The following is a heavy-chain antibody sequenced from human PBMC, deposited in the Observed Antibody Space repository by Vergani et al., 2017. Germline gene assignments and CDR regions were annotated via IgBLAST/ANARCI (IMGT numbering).Heavy chain of an antibody. CDR3: ASRGIGYGSGTYYYYGMDV. CDR1: GGTFSSYA. J-gene: IGHJ6*02. D-gene: IGHD3-10*01. Sequence: QVQLVQSGAEVKKPGSSVKVSCKASGGTFSSYAISWVRQAPGPGLEWMGGIIPIFGTANYAQKFQGRVTITADESTSTAYMELSSLRSEDTAVYYCASRGIGYGSGTYYYYGMDVWGQGTTVTVSS. CDR2: IIPIFGTA. V-gene: IGHV1-69*01.